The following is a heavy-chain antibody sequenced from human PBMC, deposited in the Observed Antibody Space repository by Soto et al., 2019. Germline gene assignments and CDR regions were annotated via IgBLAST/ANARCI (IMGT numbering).Heavy chain of an antibody. CDR3: ARDIASYAYGEGY. J-gene: IGHJ4*02. D-gene: IGHD2-21*01. V-gene: IGHV4-4*07. Sequence: SETLSLTCTVSGGSINSYWWSWIRQPAGKGLEWIGRVYSSWTTDYKTSLNSRATMSVETSKNQFSLKLSSVTAADTAVYYCARDIASYAYGEGYWGQEIQVNASS. CDR1: GGSINSYW. CDR2: VYSSWTT.